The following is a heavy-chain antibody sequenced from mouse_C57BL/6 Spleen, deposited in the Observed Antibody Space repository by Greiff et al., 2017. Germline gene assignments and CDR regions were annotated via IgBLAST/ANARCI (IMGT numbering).Heavy chain of an antibody. D-gene: IGHD1-1*01. CDR1: GYTFTSYW. Sequence: VKLKQPGAELVRPGSSVKLSCKASGYTFTSYWMDWVKQRPGQGLEWIGNIYPSDSETHYNQKFKDKATLTVDKSSSTAYMQLSSLTSEDSAVYYCASPYYYGSSYWYFDVWGTGTTVTVSS. V-gene: IGHV1-61*01. J-gene: IGHJ1*03. CDR2: IYPSDSET. CDR3: ASPYYYGSSYWYFDV.